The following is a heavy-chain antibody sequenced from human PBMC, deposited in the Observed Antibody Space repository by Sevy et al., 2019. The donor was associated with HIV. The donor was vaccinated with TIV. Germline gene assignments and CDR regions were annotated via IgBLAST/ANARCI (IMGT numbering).Heavy chain of an antibody. CDR3: ARDMDNFYGMDV. J-gene: IGHJ6*02. D-gene: IGHD3-10*01. Sequence: SETLSLTCTVSGVSISTHSWSWNRQPPGKGLEYIGYIYYNGNANYNPTFQSRVTISGDTSMNQLSLKLTSVTAADTAVYYCARDMDNFYGMDVWGQGTTVTVSS. CDR1: GVSISTHS. CDR2: IYYNGNA. V-gene: IGHV4-59*11.